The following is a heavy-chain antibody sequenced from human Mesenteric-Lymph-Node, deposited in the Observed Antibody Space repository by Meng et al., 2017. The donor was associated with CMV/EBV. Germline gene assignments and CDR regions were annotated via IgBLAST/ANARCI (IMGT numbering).Heavy chain of an antibody. D-gene: IGHD2-15*01. J-gene: IGHJ4*02. CDR2: INPNSGGT. Sequence: ASVKVSCKASGYTFTGYYMHWVRQAPGQGLEWMGWINPNSGGTNFAQKFQGRVTMARDTSISTAYMELSSLSSDDTAVYYCARVSGYCSGGSCYPGDYWGQGTLVTVSS. CDR3: ARVSGYCSGGSCYPGDY. CDR1: GYTFTGYY. V-gene: IGHV1-2*02.